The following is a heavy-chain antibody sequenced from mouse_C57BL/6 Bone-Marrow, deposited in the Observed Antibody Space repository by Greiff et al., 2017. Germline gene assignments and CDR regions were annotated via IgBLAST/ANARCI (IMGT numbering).Heavy chain of an antibody. CDR2: IFPGSGST. V-gene: IGHV1-75*01. D-gene: IGHD1-1*01. Sequence: VQLQQSGPELVKPGASVKISCKASGYTFTDYYINWVKQRPGQGLEWIGWIFPGSGSTYYNEKFKGKATLTVDKSSSTAYMLLSSLTSEDSAVYFGARSPVTTVVEYYAMDYWGQGTSVTVSS. CDR1: GYTFTDYY. J-gene: IGHJ4*01. CDR3: ARSPVTTVVEYYAMDY.